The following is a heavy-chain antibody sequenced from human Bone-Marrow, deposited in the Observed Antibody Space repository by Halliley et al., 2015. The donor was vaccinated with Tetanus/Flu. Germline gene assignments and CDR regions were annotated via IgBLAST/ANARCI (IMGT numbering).Heavy chain of an antibody. J-gene: IGHJ6*02. CDR2: IYSGGTT. CDR3: TRSEYKYNGIGMDA. D-gene: IGHD1-20*01. V-gene: IGHV3-53*01. Sequence: SLRLSCAASGFTVSNNCMNWVRQAPGKGLEWVSVIYSGGTTYYADSVKGRFTISRDNSKTTLYLQMNSLRAEDSAVYYCTRSEYKYNGIGMDAWGQRT. CDR1: GFTVSNNC.